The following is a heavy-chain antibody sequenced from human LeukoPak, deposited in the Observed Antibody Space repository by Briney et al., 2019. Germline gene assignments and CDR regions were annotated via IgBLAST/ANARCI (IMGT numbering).Heavy chain of an antibody. CDR3: ARAGIQRTAVAGRDYYYYMDV. D-gene: IGHD6-19*01. J-gene: IGHJ6*03. Sequence: QTGGSLRLSCAASRFTFSSYAMHWVRQAPGKGLEWVAVISYDGSNKYYADSVKGRFTISRDNSKNTLYLQMNSVRVEDTAVYYCARAGIQRTAVAGRDYYYYMDVWGKGTTVTVSS. CDR1: RFTFSSYA. CDR2: ISYDGSNK. V-gene: IGHV3-30*04.